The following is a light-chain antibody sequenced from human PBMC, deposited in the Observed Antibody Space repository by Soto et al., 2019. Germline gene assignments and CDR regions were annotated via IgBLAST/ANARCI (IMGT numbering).Light chain of an antibody. V-gene: IGKV3-20*01. CDR3: QQFGDSPVS. J-gene: IGKJ2*03. CDR2: AAS. Sequence: EIVLTQSPGTLSLSPGERATLSCRASQSVSSSNLAWYQQKPGQAHRLLIYAASSRSTGIPDRFSGSGSGTDFTLTISRLEPEDFAVYYCQQFGDSPVSFGHGTRLEIK. CDR1: QSVSSSN.